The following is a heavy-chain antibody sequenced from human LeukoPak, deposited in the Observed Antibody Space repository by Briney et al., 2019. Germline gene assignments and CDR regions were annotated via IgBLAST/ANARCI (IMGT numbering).Heavy chain of an antibody. CDR3: ATFVDISTYYFDY. V-gene: IGHV3-21*01. Sequence: PGGSLRLSCAASRFTFSSYSMNWVRQAPGKGLEWVSSISSSSSYIYYADSVKGRFTISRDNAKNSLYLQMNSLRAEDTAVYYCATFVDISTYYFDYWGQGTLVTVSS. CDR1: RFTFSSYS. D-gene: IGHD5-12*01. J-gene: IGHJ4*02. CDR2: ISSSSSYI.